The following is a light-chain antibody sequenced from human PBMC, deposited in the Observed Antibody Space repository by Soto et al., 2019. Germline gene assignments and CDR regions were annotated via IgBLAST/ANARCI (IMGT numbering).Light chain of an antibody. CDR2: STN. J-gene: IGLJ2*01. CDR1: SGSVSTSYY. CDR3: VLYMGSGQRV. Sequence: QAVVTQEPSFSVSPGGTVTLTCGLSSGSVSTSYYPSWYQQTPGQAPRTLIYSTNTRSSGVPDRFSGSILGNKAALTITGAQADDESAYYCVLYMGSGQRVFGGGTKLTVL. V-gene: IGLV8-61*01.